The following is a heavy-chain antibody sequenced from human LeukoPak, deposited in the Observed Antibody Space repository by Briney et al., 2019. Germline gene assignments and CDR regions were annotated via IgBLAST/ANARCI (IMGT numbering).Heavy chain of an antibody. D-gene: IGHD2-2*01. Sequence: SQTLSLTCTVSGGSISSYYWGWIRQPAGNGLEWIGRIYTSGSTNYNPSFKSRVTMSVDTSKIQFSLKLSSVTAADTAVYYCARDKGSCSSTSCSPNYYMDVWGKGTTVIVSS. CDR2: IYTSGST. CDR3: ARDKGSCSSTSCSPNYYMDV. J-gene: IGHJ6*03. V-gene: IGHV4-4*07. CDR1: GGSISSYY.